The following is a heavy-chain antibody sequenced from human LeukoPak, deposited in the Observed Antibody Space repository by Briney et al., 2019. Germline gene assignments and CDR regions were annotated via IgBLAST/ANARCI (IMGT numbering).Heavy chain of an antibody. CDR2: IYYSGST. D-gene: IGHD3-22*01. V-gene: IGHV4-59*11. CDR3: ARVWSSGYYFDY. J-gene: IGHJ4*02. CDR1: GGSISSHY. Sequence: SETLSLTCTVSGGSISSHYWSWIRQPPGKGLEWIGYIYYSGSTNYNPSLKSQVTISVDTSKNQFSLKLSSVTAADTAVYYCARVWSSGYYFDYWGQGTLVTVSS.